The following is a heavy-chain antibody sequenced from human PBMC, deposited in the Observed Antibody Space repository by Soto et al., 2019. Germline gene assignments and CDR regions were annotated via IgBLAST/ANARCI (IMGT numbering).Heavy chain of an antibody. CDR3: ARDSLGYSYGYTSYGMEA. CDR1: GGSISSGGYY. J-gene: IGHJ5*02. Sequence: SSETLSLTCTVSGGSISSGGYYWSWIRQHPGKGLEWIGYIYYSGSTYYNPSLKSRVTISVDTSKNQFSLKLSSVTAADTAVYYCARDSLGYSYGYTSYGMEASGQGTLVTVSS. D-gene: IGHD5-18*01. V-gene: IGHV4-31*03. CDR2: IYYSGST.